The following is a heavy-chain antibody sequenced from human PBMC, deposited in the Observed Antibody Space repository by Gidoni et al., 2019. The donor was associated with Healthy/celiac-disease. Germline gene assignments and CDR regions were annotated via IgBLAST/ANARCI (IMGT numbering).Heavy chain of an antibody. CDR1: GFTFDDYA. V-gene: IGHV3-9*01. Sequence: EVQLVESGGGLVQPGRSLRLSCAASGFTFDDYAMHWVRQAPGKGLEWVSGISWNSGSIGYADSVKGRFTISRDNAKNSLYLQMNSLRAEDTALYYCAKDTGGGAVAGIWFDPWGQGTLVTVSS. D-gene: IGHD6-19*01. J-gene: IGHJ5*02. CDR2: ISWNSGSI. CDR3: AKDTGGGAVAGIWFDP.